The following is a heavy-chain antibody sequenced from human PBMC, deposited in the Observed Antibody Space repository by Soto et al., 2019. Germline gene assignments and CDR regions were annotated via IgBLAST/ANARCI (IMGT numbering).Heavy chain of an antibody. CDR2: ISYDGSNK. J-gene: IGHJ4*02. CDR3: AKIPGIADRDFDY. Sequence: QVQLVESGGGVIQPGRSLRLSCAASGFTFSSYGMHWVRQAPGKGLEWVAVISYDGSNKYYADSVKGRFTISRDNSKNDLYLQMNSLRAEDTAVYYCAKIPGIADRDFDYWGQGSLVTVSS. D-gene: IGHD6-13*01. V-gene: IGHV3-30*18. CDR1: GFTFSSYG.